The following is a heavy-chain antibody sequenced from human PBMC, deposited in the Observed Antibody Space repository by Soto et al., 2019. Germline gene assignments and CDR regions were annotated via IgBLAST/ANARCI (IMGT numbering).Heavy chain of an antibody. CDR1: AHSFTSYW. Sequence: SLKITCKGSAHSFTSYWIGWVRQMPGKCLEWMGIIYPGDSDTRCSPSFQGQVTISADKSISTAYLQRSSMKASDCGMYYCASKYSSGFNYWGQGTLVTVSS. CDR2: IYPGDSDT. J-gene: IGHJ4*02. V-gene: IGHV5-51*01. CDR3: ASKYSSGFNY. D-gene: IGHD6-25*01.